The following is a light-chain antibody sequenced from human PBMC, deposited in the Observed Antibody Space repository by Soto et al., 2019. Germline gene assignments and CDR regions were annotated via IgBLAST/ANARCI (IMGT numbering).Light chain of an antibody. CDR1: QSLLHSNGYNY. Sequence: DIVMTQSPLSLPVTPGEPASISCRSSQSLLHSNGYNYLDWYLQKPGQSPQLLIYLGSNRASGVPDRFSGRGSGTDFTLKISRVEAEDVGVYYCMQALQTPYTFGQETKLEIK. J-gene: IGKJ2*01. CDR2: LGS. CDR3: MQALQTPYT. V-gene: IGKV2-28*01.